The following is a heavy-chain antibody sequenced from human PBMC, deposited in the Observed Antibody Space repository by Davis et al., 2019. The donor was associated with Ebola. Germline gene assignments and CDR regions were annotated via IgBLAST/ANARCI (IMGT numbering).Heavy chain of an antibody. CDR2: INHSGST. CDR1: GGSFSGYY. CDR3: ARLVYCSGGSCYSY. D-gene: IGHD2-15*01. V-gene: IGHV4-34*01. J-gene: IGHJ4*02. Sequence: PSETLSLTCAVYGGSFSGYYWSWIRQPPGKGLEWIGEINHSGSTNYNPSLKSRVTISVDTSKNQFSLKLSSVTAADTAVYYCARLVYCSGGSCYSYWGQGTLDTVSS.